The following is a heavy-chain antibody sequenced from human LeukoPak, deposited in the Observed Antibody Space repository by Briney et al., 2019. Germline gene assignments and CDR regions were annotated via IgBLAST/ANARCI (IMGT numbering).Heavy chain of an antibody. V-gene: IGHV3-9*01. Sequence: GGSLKLSCAASGFTFDDYAMHWVRQAPGQGLEWVSGISWDNGSIDYAHTVKGRFTISRDNSKSTVYMQMNSLRAEDTALYYCAKDIKAAAGIGLADYWGQGTLVTVSS. CDR3: AKDIKAAAGIGLADY. J-gene: IGHJ4*02. CDR2: ISWDNGSI. CDR1: GFTFDDYA. D-gene: IGHD6-13*01.